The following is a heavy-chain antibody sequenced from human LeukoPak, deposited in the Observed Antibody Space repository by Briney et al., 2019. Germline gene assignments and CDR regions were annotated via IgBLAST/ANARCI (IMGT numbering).Heavy chain of an antibody. CDR1: GWSFNDYY. Sequence: KPSETLSLTCAVYGWSFNDYYWNWIRQPPGKGLEWIGEINARGDTNYNPSLKSRVTISVDTSKNQFSLSLSSMSASDTAVYYCARGQVPAARGHNWFDPWGQGTLVTVSP. V-gene: IGHV4-34*01. CDR2: INARGDT. J-gene: IGHJ5*02. CDR3: ARGQVPAARGHNWFDP. D-gene: IGHD2-2*01.